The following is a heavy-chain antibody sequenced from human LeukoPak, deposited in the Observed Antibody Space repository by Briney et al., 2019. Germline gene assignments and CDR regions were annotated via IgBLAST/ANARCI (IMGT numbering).Heavy chain of an antibody. CDR1: GFTFSSYG. CDR2: IRKDGSNE. J-gene: IGHJ5*02. D-gene: IGHD2-2*01. V-gene: IGHV3-30*02. Sequence: GGSLRLSCAASGFTFSSYGMHWVRQAPGKGLEWVAFIRKDGSNEYYADSVKGRFTISRDNSKNTVDLQMNSLRAEDTAVYYCAREAWGGLPAPNGFDPWGQGTLVTVSP. CDR3: AREAWGGLPAPNGFDP.